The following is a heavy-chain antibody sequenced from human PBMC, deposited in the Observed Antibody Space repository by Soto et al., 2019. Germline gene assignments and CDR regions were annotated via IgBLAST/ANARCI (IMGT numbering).Heavy chain of an antibody. CDR2: ISPVSDSV. Sequence: VGSLRLSCAASGFTFSSCGMIWVRQAPGKGLEWLSYISPVSDSVHYANSVKGRFSISRDNARDSLYLQMNSLRDDDTAVYYCATVDGPTVTTMLFDYWGQGILVTVSS. D-gene: IGHD5-12*01. CDR3: ATVDGPTVTTMLFDY. J-gene: IGHJ4*02. V-gene: IGHV3-48*02. CDR1: GFTFSSCG.